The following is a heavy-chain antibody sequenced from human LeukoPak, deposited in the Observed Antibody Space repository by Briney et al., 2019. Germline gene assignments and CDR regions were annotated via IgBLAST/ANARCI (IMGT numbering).Heavy chain of an antibody. Sequence: GGSLRLSCAASGFTFSSYWMSWVRQAPGKGLEWGANIKQDGSEKYYVDSVKDRFTISRDNAKNSLYLQMNSLRAEDTAVYYCARAKEMATILTYWGQGTLVTVSS. CDR2: IKQDGSEK. CDR3: ARAKEMATILTY. V-gene: IGHV3-7*05. D-gene: IGHD5-24*01. J-gene: IGHJ4*02. CDR1: GFTFSSYW.